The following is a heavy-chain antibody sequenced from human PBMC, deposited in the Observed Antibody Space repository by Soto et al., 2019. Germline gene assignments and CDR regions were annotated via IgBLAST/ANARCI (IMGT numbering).Heavy chain of an antibody. J-gene: IGHJ4*02. CDR2: ISAYNGNT. V-gene: IGHV1-18*01. Sequence: ASVKVSCKASGYTFTSYGISWVRQAPGQGFEWMGWISAYNGNTNYAQKLQGRVTMTTDTSTSTAYMELRSLRSDDTAVYYCARDQEVGSWPQPYYFDYWGQGTLVTVSS. CDR1: GYTFTSYG. D-gene: IGHD6-13*01. CDR3: ARDQEVGSWPQPYYFDY.